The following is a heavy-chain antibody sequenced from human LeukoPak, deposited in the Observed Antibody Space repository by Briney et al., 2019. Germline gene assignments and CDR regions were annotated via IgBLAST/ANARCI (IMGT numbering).Heavy chain of an antibody. CDR1: GFTFSSYS. CDR3: ARGRSSSWYGVGMDV. J-gene: IGHJ6*02. V-gene: IGHV3-21*01. Sequence: GGSLRLSCAASGFTFSSYSMNWVRQAPGKELEWVSSISSSSSYIYYADSVKGRFTISRDNAKNSLYLQMNSLRAEDTAVYYCARGRSSSWYGVGMDVWGQGTTVTVSS. D-gene: IGHD6-13*01. CDR2: ISSSSSYI.